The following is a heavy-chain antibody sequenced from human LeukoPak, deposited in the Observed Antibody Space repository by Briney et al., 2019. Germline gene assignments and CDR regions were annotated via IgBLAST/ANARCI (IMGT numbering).Heavy chain of an antibody. V-gene: IGHV4-31*03. CDR3: ARHFGDYHLNPYFDY. D-gene: IGHD4-17*01. CDR2: IYYSGST. CDR1: GGSISSGGYY. Sequence: PSETLSLTCTVSGGSISSGGYYWSWIRQHPGKGLEWIGYIYYSGSTYYNPSLKGRVTISVDTSKNQFSLKLSSVTAADTAVYYCARHFGDYHLNPYFDYWGQGTLVTVSS. J-gene: IGHJ4*02.